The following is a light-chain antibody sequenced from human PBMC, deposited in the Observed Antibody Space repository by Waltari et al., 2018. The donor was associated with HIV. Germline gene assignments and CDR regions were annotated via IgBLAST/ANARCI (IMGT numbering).Light chain of an antibody. V-gene: IGLV1-47*01. Sequence: QSVLTQQPSASGPPGQRVTISCSGGRGRAVVYWYPVLPGTAPKLLIQRSYQRASGVPDRFSGSKSGTSASRAISGLRSEDEADYYCAVWDDNLNVVFGGGTKLTVL. J-gene: IGLJ2*01. CDR3: AVWDDNLNVV. CDR1: RGRAV. CDR2: RSY.